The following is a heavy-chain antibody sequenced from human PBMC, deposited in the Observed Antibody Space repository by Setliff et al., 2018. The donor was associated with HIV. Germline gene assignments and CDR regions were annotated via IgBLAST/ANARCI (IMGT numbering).Heavy chain of an antibody. J-gene: IGHJ3*02. D-gene: IGHD3-22*01. CDR1: GGSFSDFY. V-gene: IGHV4-34*01. CDR3: ASTSRRLGDSSGNEGAFDI. Sequence: SETLSLTCAVFGGSFSDFYWSWIRQPPGKGLEWIGSIYHSGSTYYNPSLKSRVTISVDTSKNQFSLKLSSVTAADTAVYYCASTSRRLGDSSGNEGAFDIWGQGTMVTVSS. CDR2: IYHSGST.